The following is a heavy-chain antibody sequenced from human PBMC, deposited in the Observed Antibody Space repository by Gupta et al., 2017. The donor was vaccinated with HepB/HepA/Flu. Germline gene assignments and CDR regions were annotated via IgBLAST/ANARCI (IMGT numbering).Heavy chain of an antibody. V-gene: IGHV3-66*01. CDR3: AGDHLEAAAPMD. D-gene: IGHD6-13*01. Sequence: VQLVESGGGLVQPGGSLRFSRAAPRFIVSRDYMSWVRRAPGKGLEWVTVIYNDHNTRYADSGKGRFTISGDNSKNTLDLQMNSLRAEDTAVYYCAGDHLEAAAPMDWGQGTLLTVSS. J-gene: IGHJ4*02. CDR2: IYNDHNT. CDR1: RFIVSRDY.